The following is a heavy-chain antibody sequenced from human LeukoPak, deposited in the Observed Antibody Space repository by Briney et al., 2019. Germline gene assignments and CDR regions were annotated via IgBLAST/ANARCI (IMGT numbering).Heavy chain of an antibody. V-gene: IGHV3-33*08. CDR1: GFTFSSYA. J-gene: IGHJ3*02. Sequence: PGGSLRLSCAASGFTFSSYAMSWVRQAPGKGLEWVAVVWYDGTIKYYADSVKGRFTVSRENSKNTLYLQMSSLRAEDTAVYFCARPQSRGGFNDAFDIWGQGTMVTVSS. D-gene: IGHD5-24*01. CDR3: ARPQSRGGFNDAFDI. CDR2: VWYDGTIK.